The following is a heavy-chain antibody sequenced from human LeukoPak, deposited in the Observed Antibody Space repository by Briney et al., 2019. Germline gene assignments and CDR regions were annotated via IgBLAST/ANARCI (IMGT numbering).Heavy chain of an antibody. V-gene: IGHV1-18*01. J-gene: IGHJ4*02. CDR1: GYTFTSYG. D-gene: IGHD3-22*01. CDR3: ARDTYYDSFDY. Sequence: ASVQVSSQASGYTFTSYGISWVRPAPGQGLGWMGWIIAYNGKINYTQKLQGRVNKNTDTSTSTAYMELKSRRSDDTAVYYCARDTYYDSFDYGGQGTLVSVSS. CDR2: IIAYNGKI.